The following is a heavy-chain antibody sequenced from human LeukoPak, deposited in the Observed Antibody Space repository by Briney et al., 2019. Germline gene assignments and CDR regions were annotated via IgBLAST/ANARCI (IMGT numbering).Heavy chain of an antibody. CDR2: IYTSGST. CDR1: GGSISSGSYY. V-gene: IGHV4-61*02. D-gene: IGHD3-22*01. Sequence: SETLSLTCTVSGGSISSGSYYWSWIRQPAGKGLEWIGRIYTSGSTNYNPSLKSRVTISVDTSKNQFSLKLSSVTAADTAVYYCARVGGPYDSRFDYWGQGTLVTVSS. J-gene: IGHJ4*02. CDR3: ARVGGPYDSRFDY.